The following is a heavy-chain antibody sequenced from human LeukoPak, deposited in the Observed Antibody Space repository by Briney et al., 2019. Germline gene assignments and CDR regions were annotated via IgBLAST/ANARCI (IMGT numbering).Heavy chain of an antibody. CDR1: GFTFSSFE. CDR3: ARGYGDYGKYYFDS. CDR2: ISSSGGTI. J-gene: IGHJ4*02. V-gene: IGHV3-48*03. D-gene: IGHD4-17*01. Sequence: PGGSLRLSCAASGFTFSSFEMHWVRQAPGKGLEWLSYISSSGGTIYYAVSVRGRFTISRDNTENSLYLQMNSLRAGDTALYYCARGYGDYGKYYFDSWGQGTLVTVSS.